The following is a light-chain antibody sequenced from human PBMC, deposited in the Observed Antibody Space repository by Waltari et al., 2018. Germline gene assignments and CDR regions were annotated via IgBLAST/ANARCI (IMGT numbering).Light chain of an antibody. CDR2: GAS. CDR1: QSVSSSY. Sequence: EIVLTPSPGTLSLSPGERATLSCRASQSVSSSYLAWYQQKPGQAPRILIYGASSRATGIPDRFSGSGSGTDFTLTISRLEPEDFAVYYCQQYGSSPRYTFGQGTKLEIK. J-gene: IGKJ2*01. CDR3: QQYGSSPRYT. V-gene: IGKV3-20*01.